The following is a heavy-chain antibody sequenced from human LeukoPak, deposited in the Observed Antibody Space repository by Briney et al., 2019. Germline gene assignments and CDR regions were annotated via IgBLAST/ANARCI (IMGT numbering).Heavy chain of an antibody. Sequence: PGGSLRLSCVVSGFTFSHYAMTWVRQAPGKGLEWVSSISNSGDDTDYADSVKGRFTVSRDNSENSLYLQINSLGVEDTAVYYCAKRRGDVWGKGTTVTISS. J-gene: IGHJ6*04. CDR1: GFTFSHYA. V-gene: IGHV3-23*01. CDR3: AKRRGDV. CDR2: ISNSGDDT.